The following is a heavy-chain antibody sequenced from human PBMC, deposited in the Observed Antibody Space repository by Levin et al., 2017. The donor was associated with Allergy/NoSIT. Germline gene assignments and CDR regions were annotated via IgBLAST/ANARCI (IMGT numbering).Heavy chain of an antibody. Sequence: PSETLSLTCTVSGGSISSSTYYWGWIRQPPGKGLEWIGSFYYSGSTYYNPSLKSRVTISVDTSKNQFSLKLSSVTAADTAFYYWSQNRPQSSGWEVTDWYFDLWGRGTLVSVSS. J-gene: IGHJ2*01. V-gene: IGHV4-39*01. D-gene: IGHD6-19*01. CDR3: SQNRPQSSGWEVTDWYFDL. CDR1: GGSISSSTYY. CDR2: FYYSGST.